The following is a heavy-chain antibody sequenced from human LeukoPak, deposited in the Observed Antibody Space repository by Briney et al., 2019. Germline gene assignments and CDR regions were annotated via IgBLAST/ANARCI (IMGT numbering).Heavy chain of an antibody. CDR2: FYPEVGKT. D-gene: IGHD6-13*01. CDR3: ATRSSIAAAGTDWFDP. V-gene: IGHV1-24*01. J-gene: IGHJ5*02. CDR1: GYTLTELF. Sequence: ASVKVSCMVSGYTLTELFMHWVRQALGKGVGWMGGFYPEVGKTINAQNFQGKVTMTEDTFTDTAYMELSSLRSEDTAVYYCATRSSIAAAGTDWFDPWGQGTLVTVSS.